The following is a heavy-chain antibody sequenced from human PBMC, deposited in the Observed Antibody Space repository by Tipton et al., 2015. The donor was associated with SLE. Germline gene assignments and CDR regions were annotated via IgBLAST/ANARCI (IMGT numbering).Heavy chain of an antibody. Sequence: TLSLTCTVSGASVSSGDYYWSWIRQPAGKGLEWIGRIFYSGSTEYNPSLKSRVSISVDTSRNQFSLKLSSVTAADTAVYYCARGILEPGDYWGQGTLVTVSS. J-gene: IGHJ4*02. D-gene: IGHD1-1*01. V-gene: IGHV4-61*10. CDR1: GASVSSGDYY. CDR3: ARGILEPGDY. CDR2: IFYSGST.